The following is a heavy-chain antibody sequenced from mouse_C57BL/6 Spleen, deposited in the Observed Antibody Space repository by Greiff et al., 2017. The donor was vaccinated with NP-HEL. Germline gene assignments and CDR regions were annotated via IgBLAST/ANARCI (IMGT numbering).Heavy chain of an antibody. J-gene: IGHJ4*01. V-gene: IGHV1-42*01. CDR2: INPSTGGT. CDR3: ARWGYDYGYAMDY. CDR1: GYSFTGYY. Sequence: EVQLQQSGPELVKPGASVKISCKASGYSFTGYYMNWVKQSPEKSLEWIGEINPSTGGTTYNQKFKAKATLTVDKSSSTAYMQLKSLTSEDSAVYYCARWGYDYGYAMDYWGQGTSVTVSS. D-gene: IGHD2-4*01.